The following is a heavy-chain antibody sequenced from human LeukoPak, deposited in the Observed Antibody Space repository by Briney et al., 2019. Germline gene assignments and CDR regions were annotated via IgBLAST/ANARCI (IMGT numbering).Heavy chain of an antibody. D-gene: IGHD2-8*02. Sequence: GGSLRLSCAASGFTVSSNYMSWVRQAPGKGLEWVSVIYSGGSTYYADSVKGRFTISRDNAKNSLYLQMNSLRVDDTAVYYCARLWSGPDYWGHGTVVTVSS. J-gene: IGHJ4*01. CDR3: ARLWSGPDY. V-gene: IGHV3-53*01. CDR1: GFTVSSNY. CDR2: IYSGGST.